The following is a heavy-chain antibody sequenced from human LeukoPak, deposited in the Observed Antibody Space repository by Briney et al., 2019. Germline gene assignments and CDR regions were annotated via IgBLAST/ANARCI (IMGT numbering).Heavy chain of an antibody. CDR1: GLHFSGTA. J-gene: IGHJ5*02. CDR2: ISHDGMNA. V-gene: IGHV3-23*01. CDR3: AKDGAQYSSGPECDP. Sequence: GGSLRLSCAASGLHFSGTAMSWVRQAPGKGVEWVSAISHDGMNAYYADSVKGRFTISRDNSKKTVSLEMSSLTAADTGVYYCAKDGAQYSSGPECDPRGQGALVTVSP. D-gene: IGHD6-19*01.